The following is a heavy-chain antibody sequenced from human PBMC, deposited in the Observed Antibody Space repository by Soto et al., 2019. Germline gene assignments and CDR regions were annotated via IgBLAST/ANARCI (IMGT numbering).Heavy chain of an antibody. CDR2: VNPSGGHT. D-gene: IGHD2-21*02. Sequence: ASVKVSCKASGDTFTDYYIHWVRQAPGQGLEWMGTVNPSGGHTTYAQHFLGRVTMTRDTSTSTLYMELTSLTSDDTAIYYCARGGHAVVVTAALDYWGQGTLVTVS. J-gene: IGHJ4*02. CDR3: ARGGHAVVVTAALDY. V-gene: IGHV1-46*01. CDR1: GDTFTDYY.